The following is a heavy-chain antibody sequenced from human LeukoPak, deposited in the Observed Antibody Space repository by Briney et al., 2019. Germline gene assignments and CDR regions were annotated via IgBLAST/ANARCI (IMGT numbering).Heavy chain of an antibody. CDR2: ISGSGGST. J-gene: IGHJ4*02. V-gene: IGHV3-23*01. CDR1: GFTFSSYC. Sequence: GGSLRLSCAASGFTFSSYCMSWVRQAPGKGLEWVSAISGSGGSTYYADSVKGRFTISRDNSKNTLYLQMNSLRAEDTAVYYCARGRWSGSSWGVFDYWGQGTLVTVSS. D-gene: IGHD1-26*01. CDR3: ARGRWSGSSWGVFDY.